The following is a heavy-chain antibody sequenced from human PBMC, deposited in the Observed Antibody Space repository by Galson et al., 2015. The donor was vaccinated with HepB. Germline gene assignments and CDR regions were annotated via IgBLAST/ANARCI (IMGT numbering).Heavy chain of an antibody. CDR3: ARDLFVGNYFREGHYYYYGMDV. J-gene: IGHJ6*02. CDR1: GFTVSSNY. V-gene: IGHV3-53*01. CDR2: IYNGGTT. D-gene: IGHD3-10*01. Sequence: SLRLSCAASGFTVSSNYMSWVRQAPGKGLEWVSVIYNGGTTNYADSVKGRFTISRDNSKNTLFLQMNSLRAEDTAVYYCARDLFVGNYFREGHYYYYGMDVWGQGTTVTVSS.